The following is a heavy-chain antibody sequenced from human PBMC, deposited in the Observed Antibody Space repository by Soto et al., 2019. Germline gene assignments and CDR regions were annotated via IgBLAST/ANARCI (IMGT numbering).Heavy chain of an antibody. CDR2: FDPEDGET. CDR1: GYTLTELS. J-gene: IGHJ4*02. Sequence: GASVKVSCKVSGYTLTELSLHWGRQAPGKGLEWMGGFDPEDGETIYAQKFQGRVTMTEDTSTDTAYMELSSLRSEDTAVYYCAIPMRVRGYGDYPFDYWGQGTLVTVSS. D-gene: IGHD4-17*01. V-gene: IGHV1-24*01. CDR3: AIPMRVRGYGDYPFDY.